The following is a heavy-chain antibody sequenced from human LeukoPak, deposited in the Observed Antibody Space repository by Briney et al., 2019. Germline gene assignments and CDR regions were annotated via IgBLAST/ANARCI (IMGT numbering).Heavy chain of an antibody. D-gene: IGHD6-19*01. CDR3: ARVMGSGWTGFDY. V-gene: IGHV4-59*01. Sequence: SETLSLTCTVSGGSITNYYWTWIRQPPGKGLEWIGYIYDNGGYANYNPSLKSRVIISVDSSKNQFSLKVSSMTAADTALYYCARVMGSGWTGFDYWGQGALVTVSS. CDR1: GGSITNYY. CDR2: IYDNGGYA. J-gene: IGHJ4*02.